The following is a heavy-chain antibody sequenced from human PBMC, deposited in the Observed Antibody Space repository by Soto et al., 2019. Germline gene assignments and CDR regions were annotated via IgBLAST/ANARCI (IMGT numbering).Heavy chain of an antibody. J-gene: IGHJ4*02. CDR3: VRYNWNDKNFDY. Sequence: GGSLRLSCAASGFTLSTYAMSWVRQAPGKGLEWVSGVSGSGGTTYYADSVKGRFTISRDNSKNTLYLQMDSLRAEDTAIYYCVRYNWNDKNFDYWGQGTLVTVSS. D-gene: IGHD1-20*01. CDR2: VSGSGGTT. CDR1: GFTLSTYA. V-gene: IGHV3-23*01.